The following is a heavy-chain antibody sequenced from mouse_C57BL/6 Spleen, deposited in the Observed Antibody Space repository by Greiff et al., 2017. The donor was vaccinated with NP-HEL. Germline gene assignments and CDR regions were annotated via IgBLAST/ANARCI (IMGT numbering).Heavy chain of an antibody. CDR2: IDPSDSET. CDR3: ARAWDLYWYFDV. Sequence: QVQLQQPGAELVRPGSSVKLSCKASGYTFTSYWMHWVKQRPIQGLEWIGNIDPSDSETHYNQKFKDKATLTVDKSSSTAYMQLSSLTSEDSAVYYCARAWDLYWYFDVWGTGTTVTVSS. V-gene: IGHV1-52*01. D-gene: IGHD4-1*01. CDR1: GYTFTSYW. J-gene: IGHJ1*03.